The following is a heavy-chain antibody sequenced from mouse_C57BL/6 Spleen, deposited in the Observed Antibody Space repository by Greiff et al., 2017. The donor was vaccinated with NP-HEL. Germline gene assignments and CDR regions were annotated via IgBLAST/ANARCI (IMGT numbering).Heavy chain of an antibody. V-gene: IGHV1-5*01. CDR3: TRGRDYYDYDVDY. J-gene: IGHJ2*01. Sequence: EVQLQQSGTVLARPGASVKMSCKTSGYTFTSYWMHWVKQRPGQGLEWIGAIYPGNSDTSYNQKFKGKAKLTAVTSASTAYMELSSLTNEDSAVYYCTRGRDYYDYDVDYWGQGTTLTVSS. CDR1: GYTFTSYW. CDR2: IYPGNSDT. D-gene: IGHD2-4*01.